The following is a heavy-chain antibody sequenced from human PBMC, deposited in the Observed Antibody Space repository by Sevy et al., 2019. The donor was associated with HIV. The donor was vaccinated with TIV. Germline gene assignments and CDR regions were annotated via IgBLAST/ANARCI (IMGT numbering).Heavy chain of an antibody. Sequence: SETLSLTCTVSGGSVRSSSYYWAWIRQPPGKGLECIGTMYYTGTTSYIPSLKSRLTISVDKSKNQLSLKLSSVTAADTATYYCARQEYSSSPFDPWDQGALVTVSS. CDR3: ARQEYSSSPFDP. J-gene: IGHJ5*02. V-gene: IGHV4-39*01. D-gene: IGHD6-13*01. CDR1: GGSVRSSSYY. CDR2: MYYTGTT.